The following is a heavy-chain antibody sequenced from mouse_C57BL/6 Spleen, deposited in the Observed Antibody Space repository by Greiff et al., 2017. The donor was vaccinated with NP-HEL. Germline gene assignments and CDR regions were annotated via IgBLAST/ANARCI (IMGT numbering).Heavy chain of an antibody. CDR3: ARYDYDGWYFDV. CDR2: ISYSGST. D-gene: IGHD2-4*01. CDR1: GYSITSYY. V-gene: IGHV3-8*01. Sequence: EVQLQESGPGLAKPSQTLSLTCSVTGYSITSYYWNWIRKFPGNKLEYMGYISYSGSTYYNPSLKSRISIIRDTSKNQYYLQLNSVTTEDTATYYCARYDYDGWYFDVWGTGTTVTVSS. J-gene: IGHJ1*03.